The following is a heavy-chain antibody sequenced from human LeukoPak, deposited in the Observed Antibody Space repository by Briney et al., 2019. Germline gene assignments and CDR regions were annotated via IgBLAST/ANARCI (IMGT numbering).Heavy chain of an antibody. CDR3: ARGASFYYGSGSYYNPRNSWYFDY. CDR1: GFTFSSYS. J-gene: IGHJ4*02. V-gene: IGHV3-21*01. Sequence: PGGSLRLSCAASGFTFSSYSMNWVRQAPGKGLEWVSSISSSSSYIYYADSAKGRFTISRDNAKNSLYLQMNSLRAEDTAVYYCARGASFYYGSGSYYNPRNSWYFDYWGQGTLVTVSS. CDR2: ISSSSSYI. D-gene: IGHD3-10*01.